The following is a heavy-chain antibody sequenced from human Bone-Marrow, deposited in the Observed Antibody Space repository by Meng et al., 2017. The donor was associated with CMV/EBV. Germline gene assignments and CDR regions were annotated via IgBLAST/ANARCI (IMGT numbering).Heavy chain of an antibody. V-gene: IGHV3-23*03. CDR2: IYSGGSRT. CDR3: AKDSPFDY. CDR1: GITFSSYA. Sequence: RRIAGVASGITFSSYAMSWVRQAPGKGLEWVSVIYSGGSRTYYADSVKGRFTISRDNSKNTLYLQMNSLRAEDTAVYYCAKDSPFDYWGQGTLVTVSS. J-gene: IGHJ4*02.